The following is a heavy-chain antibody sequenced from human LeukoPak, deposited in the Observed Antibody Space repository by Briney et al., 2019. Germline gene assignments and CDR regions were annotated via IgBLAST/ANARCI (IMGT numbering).Heavy chain of an antibody. J-gene: IGHJ6*02. D-gene: IGHD2-2*01. CDR2: ISYDGSNK. CDR1: GFTFSSYG. V-gene: IGHV3-30*03. CDR3: ARHGCSSTSCPDYYYYYGMDV. Sequence: GRSLRLSCAASGFTFSSYGMHWVRQAPGKGLEWVAVISYDGSNKYYADSVKGRFTISRDNFKNTLYLQMNSLRAEDTAVYYCARHGCSSTSCPDYYYYYGMDVWGQGTTVTVSS.